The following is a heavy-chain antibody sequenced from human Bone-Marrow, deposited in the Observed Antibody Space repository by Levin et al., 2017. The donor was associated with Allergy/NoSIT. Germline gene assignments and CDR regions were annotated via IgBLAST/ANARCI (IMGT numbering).Heavy chain of an antibody. D-gene: IGHD2-15*01. CDR1: GYTFTSYG. J-gene: IGHJ4*02. CDR2: ISAYNGNT. CDR3: ARVGIVVVVAATPFDY. V-gene: IGHV1-18*01. Sequence: GASVKVSCKASGYTFTSYGISWVRQAPGQGLEWMGWISAYNGNTNYAQKLQGRVTMTTDTSTSTAYMELRSLRSDDTAVYYCARVGIVVVVAATPFDYWGQGTLVTVSS.